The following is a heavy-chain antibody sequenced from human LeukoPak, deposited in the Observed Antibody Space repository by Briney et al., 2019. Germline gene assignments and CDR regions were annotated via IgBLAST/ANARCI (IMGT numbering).Heavy chain of an antibody. J-gene: IGHJ4*02. V-gene: IGHV4-59*01. CDR3: ARSTDFWSGYYTTDFDY. CDR2: IYYSGGT. CDR1: GGSISSYY. Sequence: PSETLSLTCTVSGGSISSYYWSWIRQPPGKGLGWIGYIYYSGGTNYNPSLKSRVTISVDTSKNQFSLKLSSVTAADTAVYYCARSTDFWSGYYTTDFDYWGQGTLVTVSS. D-gene: IGHD3-3*01.